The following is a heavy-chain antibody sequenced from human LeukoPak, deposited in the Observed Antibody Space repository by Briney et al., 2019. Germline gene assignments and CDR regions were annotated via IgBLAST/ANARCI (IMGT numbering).Heavy chain of an antibody. D-gene: IGHD1-26*01. CDR1: GFTFSSYS. CDR2: ISSSSSYI. Sequence: PGGSLRLSCAASGFTFSSYSMNWVRQAPGKGLEWVSSISSSSSYIYYADSVKGRFTISRDNAKNSLYLQMNSLRAEDTAVYYCARDGSATLVGALLGYFDYWGQGTLVTVSS. J-gene: IGHJ4*02. V-gene: IGHV3-21*01. CDR3: ARDGSATLVGALLGYFDY.